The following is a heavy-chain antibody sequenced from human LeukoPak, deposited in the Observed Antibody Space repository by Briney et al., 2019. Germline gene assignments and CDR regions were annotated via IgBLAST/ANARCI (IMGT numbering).Heavy chain of an antibody. J-gene: IGHJ4*02. CDR1: GFSFTTYG. CDR2: ISYDGRNQ. Sequence: GTSLRLSCAASGFSFTTYGMHWVRQAPLKGLEWVAAISYDGRNQNYVDSVKGRFTIFRDNSQNTLYLQMNGLRAEDTALYYCVKDRTINGRSSPFDSWGQGTLVTVSS. V-gene: IGHV3-30*18. D-gene: IGHD1-26*01. CDR3: VKDRTINGRSSPFDS.